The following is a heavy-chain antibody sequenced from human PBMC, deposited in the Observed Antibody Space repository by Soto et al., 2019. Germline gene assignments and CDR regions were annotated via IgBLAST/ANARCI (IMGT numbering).Heavy chain of an antibody. CDR2: IYYSGST. D-gene: IGHD1-26*01. Sequence: SETLSLTCTVSGGSISSYYWSWIRQPPGKGLEWIGYIYYSGSTNYNPSLKSRVTISVDTSKNQFSLKLSSVTAADTAVYYCARSGSYVRYYYYGMDVWGQGTTVTAPQ. V-gene: IGHV4-59*01. CDR3: ARSGSYVRYYYYGMDV. CDR1: GGSISSYY. J-gene: IGHJ6*01.